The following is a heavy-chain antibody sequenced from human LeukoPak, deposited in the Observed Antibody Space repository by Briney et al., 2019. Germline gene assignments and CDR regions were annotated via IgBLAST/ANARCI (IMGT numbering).Heavy chain of an antibody. Sequence: PSETLSLTCTVSGGSISSYYWSWIRQPPGKGLEWIGYIYYSGSTNYNPSLKSRVTISVDTSKNQFSLKLSSVTAADTAVYYCARAAIRYSSSWYGYWGQGTLVTVSS. CDR1: GGSISSYY. V-gene: IGHV4-59*01. J-gene: IGHJ4*02. D-gene: IGHD6-13*01. CDR2: IYYSGST. CDR3: ARAAIRYSSSWYGY.